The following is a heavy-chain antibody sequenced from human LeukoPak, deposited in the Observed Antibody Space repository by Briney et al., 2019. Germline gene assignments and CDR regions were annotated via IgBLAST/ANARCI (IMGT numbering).Heavy chain of an antibody. D-gene: IGHD3-10*01. CDR3: ASALMVRGARGVDY. Sequence: GGSLRLSCAASGFTFSSYSMNWVRQAPGKGLEWVSSISSSSSYIYYADSVKGRFTISRDNAKNSLYLQMNSLRVEDTAVYYCASALMVRGARGVDYWGQGTLVTVSS. V-gene: IGHV3-21*01. J-gene: IGHJ4*02. CDR1: GFTFSSYS. CDR2: ISSSSSYI.